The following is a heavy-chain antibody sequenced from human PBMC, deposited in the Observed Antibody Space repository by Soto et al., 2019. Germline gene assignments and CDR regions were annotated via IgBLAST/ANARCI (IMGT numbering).Heavy chain of an antibody. J-gene: IGHJ2*01. Sequence: QVQLQQWGAGPLRPLETLSLTCGVSGGSFSGYYWAWIRQSTGKGLEWIGEINDRGSIKYNPSLKSRISISVSTSKNHYSLNLMSVTAADTAVYYCARESHDILTGPPWVWYFDLWGRGTLVTVSS. CDR1: GGSFSGYY. D-gene: IGHD3-9*01. CDR3: ARESHDILTGPPWVWYFDL. V-gene: IGHV4-34*01. CDR2: INDRGSI.